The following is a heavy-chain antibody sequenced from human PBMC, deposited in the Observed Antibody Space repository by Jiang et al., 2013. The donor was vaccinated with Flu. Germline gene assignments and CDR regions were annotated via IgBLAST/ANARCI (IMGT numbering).Heavy chain of an antibody. CDR1: GGSFSGYY. Sequence: LKPSETLSLTCAVYGGSFSGYYWSWIRQPPGKGLEWIGEINHSGSTNYNPSLKSRVTISVDTSKNQFSLKLSSVTAADTAVYYCARAGYFDWLSWAGSAFDIWGQGTMVTVSS. CDR2: INHSGST. V-gene: IGHV4-34*01. D-gene: IGHD3-9*01. J-gene: IGHJ3*02. CDR3: ARAGYFDWLSWAGSAFDI.